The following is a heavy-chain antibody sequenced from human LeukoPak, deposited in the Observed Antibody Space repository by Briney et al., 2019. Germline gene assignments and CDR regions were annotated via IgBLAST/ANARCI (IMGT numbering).Heavy chain of an antibody. D-gene: IGHD3-22*01. J-gene: IGHJ4*02. V-gene: IGHV3-30*04. CDR2: ISYDGKNK. Sequence: GGSLRLSCAASGFTFSSYAMHWVRQAPGKGLEWVAVISYDGKNKNSADSVKDRFTISRDNSKNTLYLQMNSLRAEDTAVYYCAREYYYDSSGPTGFDYWGQGTLVTVSS. CDR1: GFTFSSYA. CDR3: AREYYYDSSGPTGFDY.